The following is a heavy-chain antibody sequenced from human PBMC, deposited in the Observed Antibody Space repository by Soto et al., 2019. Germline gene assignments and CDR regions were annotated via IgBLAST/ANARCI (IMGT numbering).Heavy chain of an antibody. D-gene: IGHD2-8*01. J-gene: IGHJ4*02. CDR2: ISGYNDNI. Sequence: QVRLVQSEAEVRKPGASVKVSCKASGYIFATYGFTWVRQAPGQGLEWMGWISGYNDNIKYAEKFQGRVTLTTDASTSSAYMEWRSLRSDDTAVYYCARDWATSNGLNFDYWGQGTLVTVSS. V-gene: IGHV1-18*01. CDR1: GYIFATYG. CDR3: ARDWATSNGLNFDY.